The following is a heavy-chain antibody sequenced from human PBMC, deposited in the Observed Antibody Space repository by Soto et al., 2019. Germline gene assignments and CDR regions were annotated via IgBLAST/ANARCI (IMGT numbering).Heavy chain of an antibody. Sequence: SETLSLTCAVYGGSFSGYYWSWIRQPPGKGLEWIGESNHSGSTNYNPSLKSRVPISVDTSKNQFSLKLSSVTAADTAVYYCAIRGRRYGDYSVDYWGQGTLVTGSS. V-gene: IGHV4-34*01. CDR3: AIRGRRYGDYSVDY. J-gene: IGHJ4*02. CDR1: GGSFSGYY. CDR2: SNHSGST. D-gene: IGHD4-17*01.